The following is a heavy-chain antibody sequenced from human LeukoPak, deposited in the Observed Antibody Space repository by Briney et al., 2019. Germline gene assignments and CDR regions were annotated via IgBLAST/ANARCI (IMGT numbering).Heavy chain of an antibody. V-gene: IGHV1-46*01. D-gene: IGHD3-10*01. CDR3: ARVSYYYGSGSYFYYYYGMDV. J-gene: IGHJ6*02. CDR1: GYTFTSYY. CDR2: INPSGGST. Sequence: ASVKVSCKASGYTFTSYYMHWVRQAPGQGLEWMGIINPSGGSTSYAQKFQGRATMTRDTSTSTVYMELSSLRSEDTAVYYCARVSYYYGSGSYFYYYYGMDVWGQGTTVTVSS.